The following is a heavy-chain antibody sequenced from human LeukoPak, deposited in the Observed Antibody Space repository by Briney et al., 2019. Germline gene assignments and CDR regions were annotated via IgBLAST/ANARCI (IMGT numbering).Heavy chain of an antibody. J-gene: IGHJ4*02. CDR1: GFTFSSYW. D-gene: IGHD5-18*01. Sequence: PGGSLRLSCAASGFTFSSYWMSCVRQAPGKGLEWVANIKQDGSEEYYVDSVKGRFTISRDNAKNSLFLQMNSLRAEDTAVYYCARAFPAAMAPEYWGQGTLVTVSS. CDR2: IKQDGSEE. CDR3: ARAFPAAMAPEY. V-gene: IGHV3-7*01.